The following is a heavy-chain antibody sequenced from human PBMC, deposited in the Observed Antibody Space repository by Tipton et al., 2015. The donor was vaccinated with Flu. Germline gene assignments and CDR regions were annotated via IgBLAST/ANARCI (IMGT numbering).Heavy chain of an antibody. J-gene: IGHJ5*02. Sequence: LRLSCSVFGDSIGSRYYWAWIRQPPGKGLEWIGNVHQTGSTYYNPSLTSRVTIAVDRPRNQFSLRLTSVTAAGTAVYYCARLDYSNYVSEPKNWFDPWGQGTLVTVSS. D-gene: IGHD4-11*01. CDR2: VHQTGST. CDR3: ARLDYSNYVSEPKNWFDP. V-gene: IGHV4-38-2*01. CDR1: GDSIGSRYY.